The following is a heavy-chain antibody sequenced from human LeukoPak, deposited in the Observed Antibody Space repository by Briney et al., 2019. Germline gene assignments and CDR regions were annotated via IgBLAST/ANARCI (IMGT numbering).Heavy chain of an antibody. D-gene: IGHD6-19*01. CDR1: GGSISSSSYY. Sequence: SETLSLTCTVSGGSISSSSYYWGWIRQPPGKGLDWIGGTYYSGGTYYNPSLMSRVTISVDTSKNQFSLKVSSVTAADTAVYYCARDVKSSGYNYYGMDVWGQGTTVTVSS. V-gene: IGHV4-39*07. CDR2: TYYSGGT. J-gene: IGHJ6*02. CDR3: ARDVKSSGYNYYGMDV.